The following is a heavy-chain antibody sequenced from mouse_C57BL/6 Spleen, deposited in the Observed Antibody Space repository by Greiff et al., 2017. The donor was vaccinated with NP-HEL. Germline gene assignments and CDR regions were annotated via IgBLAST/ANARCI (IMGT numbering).Heavy chain of an antibody. D-gene: IGHD2-3*01. CDR1: GYAFSSSW. CDR3: ARETRGWLGYWYFDV. CDR2: IYPGDGAT. V-gene: IGHV1-82*01. Sequence: QVQLKESGPELVKPGASVKISCKASGYAFSSSWMNWVKQRPGKGLEWIGRIYPGDGATNYNGKFKGKATLTADKSSSTAYMQLSSLTSEDSAVYFCARETRGWLGYWYFDVWGTGTTVTVSS. J-gene: IGHJ1*03.